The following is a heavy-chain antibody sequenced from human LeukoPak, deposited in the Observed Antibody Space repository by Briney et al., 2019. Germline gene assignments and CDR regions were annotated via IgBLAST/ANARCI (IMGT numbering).Heavy chain of an antibody. CDR3: ARGRGSRDYWGSYYMDV. Sequence: SETLSLTCTVSGGSISSYYWSWIRQPPGKGLEWIGYIYYSGSTNYNPSLKSRVTISVDTSKNQFSLKLSSVTAADTAVYYCARGRGSRDYWGSYYMDVWGKGTTVTVSS. V-gene: IGHV4-59*01. J-gene: IGHJ6*03. D-gene: IGHD5-12*01. CDR2: IYYSGST. CDR1: GGSISSYY.